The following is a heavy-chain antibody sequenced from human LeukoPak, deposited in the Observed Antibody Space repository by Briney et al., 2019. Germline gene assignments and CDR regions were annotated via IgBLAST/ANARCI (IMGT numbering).Heavy chain of an antibody. J-gene: IGHJ3*01. V-gene: IGHV4-59*01. D-gene: IGHD2-15*01. Sequence: PGGSLRLSCAASGFTFSSYWMSWVRQPPGKGLDWIGYIYYTGSTYYNPSLKSRVTISVDTSKNQFSLRMTSVTAADTAVYYCAREWSGFDFRGQGTMVTVSS. CDR2: IYYTGST. CDR3: AREWSGFDF. CDR1: GFTFSSYW.